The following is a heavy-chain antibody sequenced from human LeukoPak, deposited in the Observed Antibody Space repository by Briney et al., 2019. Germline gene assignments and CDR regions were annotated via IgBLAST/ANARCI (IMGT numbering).Heavy chain of an antibody. CDR3: ARSARLAFGWFDP. J-gene: IGHJ5*02. D-gene: IGHD3-3*01. V-gene: IGHV3-48*04. Sequence: GGSLRLSCAASGFTFSSYSMNWVRQAPGKGLEWVSYISSSGSTIYYADSVKGRFTISRDNAKNSLYLQMNSLRAEDTAVYYCARSARLAFGWFDPWGQGTLVTVSS. CDR1: GFTFSSYS. CDR2: ISSSGSTI.